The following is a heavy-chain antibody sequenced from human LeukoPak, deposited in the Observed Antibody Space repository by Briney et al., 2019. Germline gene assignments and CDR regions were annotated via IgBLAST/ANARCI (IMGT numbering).Heavy chain of an antibody. D-gene: IGHD3-10*01. Sequence: ASVKVSCKASGYTFTSYAMNWVRQAPGQGLEWMGWIITDSGNTNYAQKFQGRVTLTTDTSTSTVCMDLRSLRSDDTAVYYCARGRGRTMIRGVNDYWGQGTLVTVSS. V-gene: IGHV1-18*01. CDR2: IITDSGNT. CDR3: ARGRGRTMIRGVNDY. J-gene: IGHJ4*02. CDR1: GYTFTSYA.